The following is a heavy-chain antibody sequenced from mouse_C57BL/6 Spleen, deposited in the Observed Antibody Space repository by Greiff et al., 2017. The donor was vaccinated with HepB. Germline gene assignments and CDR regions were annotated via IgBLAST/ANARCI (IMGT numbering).Heavy chain of an antibody. CDR3: TPHYYSIEAWFAY. CDR1: GFNIKDYY. D-gene: IGHD2-5*01. J-gene: IGHJ3*01. CDR2: IDPEDGDT. V-gene: IGHV14-1*01. Sequence: EVQLQQSGAELVRPGASVKLSCTASGFNIKDYYMHWVKQRPEQGLEWIGRIDPEDGDTEYAPKFQGKATMTADTSSNTAYLQLSSLTSEDTAVYYCTPHYYSIEAWFAYWGQGTLVTVSA.